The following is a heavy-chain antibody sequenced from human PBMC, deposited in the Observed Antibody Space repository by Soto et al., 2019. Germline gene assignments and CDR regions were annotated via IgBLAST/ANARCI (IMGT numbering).Heavy chain of an antibody. J-gene: IGHJ6*02. Sequence: EVQLVESGGGLVQPGGSLRLSCAASGFTFRNYDMHWVRQGTGKGLEWVSGISAAGYPDYADSVEGRFTISRENAHNSFFLQMNSLSVGDTAVYYCARTDRDFYGLDVWGQGTTVIVSS. V-gene: IGHV3-13*05. CDR2: ISAAGYP. CDR1: GFTFRNYD. CDR3: ARTDRDFYGLDV.